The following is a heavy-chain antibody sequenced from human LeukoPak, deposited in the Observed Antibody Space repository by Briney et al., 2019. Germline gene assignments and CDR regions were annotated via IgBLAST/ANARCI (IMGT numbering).Heavy chain of an antibody. CDR3: AKDWHKRAYYYDSSGYYYGSFDY. CDR1: GFTFSSYA. D-gene: IGHD3-22*01. CDR2: IIGSGGST. Sequence: GGALRLSCAASGFTFSSYAMSWVRQAPGKGLEWVSAIIGSGGSTYYADSVKGRFTISRDSSKNTLYLQMNSLRAEDTAVYYCAKDWHKRAYYYDSSGYYYGSFDYWGQGTLVTVSS. J-gene: IGHJ4*02. V-gene: IGHV3-23*01.